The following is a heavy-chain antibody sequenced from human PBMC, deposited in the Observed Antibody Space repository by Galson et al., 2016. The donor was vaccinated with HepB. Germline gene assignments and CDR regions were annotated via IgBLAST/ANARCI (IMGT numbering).Heavy chain of an antibody. CDR2: IYTGGST. D-gene: IGHD1-26*01. Sequence: SETLSLTCTVSGGSISSDYWSWIRQPAGKGLEWIGRIYTGGSTNYNPSLRSRVTMSVDTSKTQFSLKLNSVTAADTAVYYCAIYDALGAPERYWGRGTLVTVSS. CDR1: GGSISSDY. V-gene: IGHV4-4*07. J-gene: IGHJ4*02. CDR3: AIYDALGAPERY.